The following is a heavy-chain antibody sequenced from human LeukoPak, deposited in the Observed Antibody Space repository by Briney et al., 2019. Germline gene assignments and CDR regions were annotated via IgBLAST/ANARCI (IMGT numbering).Heavy chain of an antibody. Sequence: PSETLSLTCTVSGDSISGFYWSWIRQAAGKGLEWIGHIYTSGSTNYNPSLKSRVTISVDTSKNQFSLKLSSVTAADTAVYYCARDSDYGSGIFDYWGQGTLVTVSS. CDR1: GDSISGFY. V-gene: IGHV4-4*07. D-gene: IGHD3-10*01. J-gene: IGHJ4*02. CDR3: ARDSDYGSGIFDY. CDR2: IYTSGST.